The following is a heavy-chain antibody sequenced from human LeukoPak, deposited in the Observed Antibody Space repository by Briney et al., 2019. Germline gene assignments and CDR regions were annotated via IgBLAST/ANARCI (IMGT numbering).Heavy chain of an antibody. CDR2: ISYDGSNK. Sequence: PGGSLRLSCAASGFTFSSYGMHWVRQAPGKGLEWVAVISYDGSNKYYADSVKGRFTISRDNSKNTLYLKMNSLRAEDTAVYYCAKPHYDFWSGYTKNYYYYYMDVWGKGTTVTVSS. V-gene: IGHV3-30*18. J-gene: IGHJ6*03. CDR1: GFTFSSYG. CDR3: AKPHYDFWSGYTKNYYYYYMDV. D-gene: IGHD3-3*01.